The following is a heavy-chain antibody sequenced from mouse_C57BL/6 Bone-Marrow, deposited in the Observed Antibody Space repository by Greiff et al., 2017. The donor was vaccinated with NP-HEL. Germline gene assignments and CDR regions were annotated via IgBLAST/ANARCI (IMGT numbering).Heavy chain of an antibody. CDR2: IYPRDGST. CDR3: AISYYYGSSLYAMDY. CDR1: GYTFTDHT. D-gene: IGHD1-1*01. V-gene: IGHV1-78*01. Sequence: QVQLQQSDAELVKPGASVKISCKVSGYTFTDHTIHWMKQRPEQGLEWIGHIYPRDGSTKYNEKFKGKATLTADKSSSTAYMQLNSLTSDDSAVYFCAISYYYGSSLYAMDYWGQGTSVTVSS. J-gene: IGHJ4*01.